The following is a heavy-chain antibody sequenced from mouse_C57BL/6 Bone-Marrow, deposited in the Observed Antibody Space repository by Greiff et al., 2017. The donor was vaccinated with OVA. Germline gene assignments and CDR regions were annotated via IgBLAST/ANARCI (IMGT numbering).Heavy chain of an antibody. Sequence: QVQLKQSGPELVKPGASVKISCKASGYTFTDYYINWVKQRPGQGLEWIGWIFPGSGSTYYNEKFKGKATLTVYKSSSTAYMLLSSLTSEDSAVYFCARLHYGDYAMDYWGQGTSVTVSS. V-gene: IGHV1-75*01. CDR2: IFPGSGST. CDR1: GYTFTDYY. CDR3: ARLHYGDYAMDY. D-gene: IGHD1-1*01. J-gene: IGHJ4*01.